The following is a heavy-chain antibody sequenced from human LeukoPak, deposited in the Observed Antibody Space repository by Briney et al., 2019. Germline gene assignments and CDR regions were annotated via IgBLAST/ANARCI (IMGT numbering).Heavy chain of an antibody. V-gene: IGHV4-39*07. CDR2: IYYSGST. CDR3: ARGPYSSSRFRGDNWFDP. J-gene: IGHJ5*02. Sequence: SETLSLTCTVSGGSISSSSYYWGWIRQPPGKGLEWIGSIYYSGSTYYNPSLKSRVTISVDTSKNQFSLKLSSVTAADTAVYYCARGPYSSSRFRGDNWFDPWGQGTLVTVSS. D-gene: IGHD6-13*01. CDR1: GGSISSSSYY.